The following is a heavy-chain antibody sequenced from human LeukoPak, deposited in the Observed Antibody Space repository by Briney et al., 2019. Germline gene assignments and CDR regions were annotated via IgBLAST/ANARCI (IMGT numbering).Heavy chain of an antibody. Sequence: GGSLRLSCAASGFTFSSYAMHWVRQAPGKGLEYVSAISSNGGSTYYANSVKGRFTISRDNSKNTLYLQMGSLRAEDMAVYYCARDHLIAVAAPYYYYMDVWGKGTTVTISS. CDR3: ARDHLIAVAAPYYYYMDV. CDR2: ISSNGGST. D-gene: IGHD6-19*01. CDR1: GFTFSSYA. J-gene: IGHJ6*03. V-gene: IGHV3-64*01.